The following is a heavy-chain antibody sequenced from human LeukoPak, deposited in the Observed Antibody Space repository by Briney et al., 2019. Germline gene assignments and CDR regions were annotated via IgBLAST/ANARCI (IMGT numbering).Heavy chain of an antibody. Sequence: GGSLRLSCAASGFTFSTYWMSWVRQAPGKGLEWVANIKRDGSEKYYVDSVKGRFTISRDNAKNSLYLQMNSLRAEETAMYYCARDSAGNDYWGQGTLVTVSS. CDR1: GFTFSTYW. D-gene: IGHD6-13*01. V-gene: IGHV3-7*01. J-gene: IGHJ4*02. CDR2: IKRDGSEK. CDR3: ARDSAGNDY.